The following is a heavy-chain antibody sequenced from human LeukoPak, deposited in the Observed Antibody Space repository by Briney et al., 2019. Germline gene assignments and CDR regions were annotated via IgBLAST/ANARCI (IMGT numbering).Heavy chain of an antibody. CDR3: TTESNGGSDS. Sequence: GGSLRLSCAASGFTFSNVWMSWVRQTPGKGLEWVGRIKSKTDGGTADYAAPVKGRFTISRDDSKDTLYLQMNSLKTEDTAVYYCTTESNGGSDSWGRGTLVTVSS. D-gene: IGHD4-23*01. V-gene: IGHV3-15*01. CDR1: GFTFSNVW. CDR2: IKSKTDGGTA. J-gene: IGHJ4*02.